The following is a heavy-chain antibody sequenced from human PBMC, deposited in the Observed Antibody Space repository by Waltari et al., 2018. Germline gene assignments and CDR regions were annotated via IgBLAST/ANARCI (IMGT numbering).Heavy chain of an antibody. J-gene: IGHJ4*02. V-gene: IGHV3-30-3*01. CDR1: GFTFSSYV. CDR2: ISYDGSNK. CDR3: ARPENSYYYDSSGPVGY. D-gene: IGHD3-22*01. Sequence: QVQLGESGGGVVEPGRSLRLSCAAAGFTFSSYVLHWVGAAPGKGLEWVAVISYDGSNKYYADAVKGRFTISRDNSKNTLYLQMNSLRAEDTAVYYCARPENSYYYDSSGPVGYWGQGTLVTVSS.